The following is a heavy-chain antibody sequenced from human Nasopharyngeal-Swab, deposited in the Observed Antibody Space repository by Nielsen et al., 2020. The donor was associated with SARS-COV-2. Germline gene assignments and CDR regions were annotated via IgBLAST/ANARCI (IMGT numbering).Heavy chain of an antibody. V-gene: IGHV3-48*03. J-gene: IGHJ6*02. CDR1: GFTFSSYE. D-gene: IGHD4-17*01. CDR3: ARGRNYGDYNYYYGMDV. CDR2: ISSSGSTI. Sequence: GESLKISCAASGFTFSSYEMNWVRQAPGKGLEWVSYISSSGSTIYYADSVKGRFTISRDNAKNSLYLQMNSLRAEDTAVYYCARGRNYGDYNYYYGMDVWGQGTTVTVSS.